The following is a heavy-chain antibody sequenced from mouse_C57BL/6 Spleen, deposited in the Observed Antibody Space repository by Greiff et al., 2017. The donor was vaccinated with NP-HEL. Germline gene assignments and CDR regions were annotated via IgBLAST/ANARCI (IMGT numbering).Heavy chain of an antibody. CDR2: IYPGSGST. Sequence: QVQLQQPGAELVKPGASVKMSCKASGYTFTSYWITWVKQRPGQGLEWIGDIYPGSGSTNYNEKFKSKATLTVDTSSSTAYMQLSSLTSEDSTVYYCARNPICEGYYAYFDYWGQGTTLTVTS. D-gene: IGHD2-3*01. V-gene: IGHV1-55*01. J-gene: IGHJ2*01. CDR1: GYTFTSYW. CDR3: ARNPICEGYYAYFDY.